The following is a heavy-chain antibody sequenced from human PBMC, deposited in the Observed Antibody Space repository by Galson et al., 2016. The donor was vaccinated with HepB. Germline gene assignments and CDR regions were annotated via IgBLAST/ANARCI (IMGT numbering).Heavy chain of an antibody. CDR1: GATISNGGYY. CDR3: ARTDDLFYGMDV. D-gene: IGHD2-21*01. Sequence: TLSLTCSVSGATISNGGYYWSWIRQHPGKGLEWIGYIYYSGNTYYNPSLESRVLISVDTSKNHVSLKLSSVTAADTAVYYCARTDDLFYGMDVWGQGTTVSVSS. J-gene: IGHJ6*02. CDR2: IYYSGNT. V-gene: IGHV4-31*03.